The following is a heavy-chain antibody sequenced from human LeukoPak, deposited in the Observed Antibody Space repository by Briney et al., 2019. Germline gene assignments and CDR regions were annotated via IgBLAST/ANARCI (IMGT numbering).Heavy chain of an antibody. CDR2: IYYSGDT. V-gene: IGHV4-59*08. D-gene: IGHD3-22*01. CDR1: GGSMRNYY. CDR3: ARPDSNDYYGALGFDI. J-gene: IGHJ3*02. Sequence: SETLSLTCTVSGGSMRNYYWSWIRQPPGKGLEWIGYIYYSGDTNYNPSLESRVTISVDTSKNQFSLKLSSVTAADTAVYYCARPDSNDYYGALGFDIWGQGTVVTVSS.